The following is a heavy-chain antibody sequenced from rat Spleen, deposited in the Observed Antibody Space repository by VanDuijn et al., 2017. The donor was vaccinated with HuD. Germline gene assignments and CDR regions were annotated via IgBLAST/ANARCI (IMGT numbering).Heavy chain of an antibody. J-gene: IGHJ2*01. CDR1: GFTLSDHY. CDR3: ARFDYDGSF. CDR2: ISYDGSST. V-gene: IGHV5-29*01. Sequence: EVQLVESDGGLVQPGRSPKLSCAASGFTLSDHYMAWVRQAPTKGLEWVATISYDGSSTYYRDSVKGRFTISRDNAKSTLYLQMDSLRSEDTATYYCARFDYDGSFWGQGVMVTVSS. D-gene: IGHD1-12*03.